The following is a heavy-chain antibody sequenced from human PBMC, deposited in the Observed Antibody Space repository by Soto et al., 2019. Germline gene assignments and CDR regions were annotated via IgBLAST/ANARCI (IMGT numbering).Heavy chain of an antibody. J-gene: IGHJ5*02. CDR1: GYTFTSYG. V-gene: IGHV1-18*04. D-gene: IGHD3-3*01. CDR3: ARDRLGVVGPGWFDP. CDR2: ISAYNGNT. Sequence: GASVKVSCKASGYTFTSYGISWVRQAPGQGLEWMGWISAYNGNTNYAQKLQGRVTMTTDTSTSTAYMELRSLRSDDTAVYYCARDRLGVVGPGWFDPWGQGTLVTVSS.